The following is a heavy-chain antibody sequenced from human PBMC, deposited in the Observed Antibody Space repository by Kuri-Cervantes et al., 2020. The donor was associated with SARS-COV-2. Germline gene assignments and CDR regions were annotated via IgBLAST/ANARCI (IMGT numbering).Heavy chain of an antibody. CDR1: GFAFDGHW. J-gene: IGHJ6*03. Sequence: GGSLILSCAASGFAFDGHWMNWVRQAPGKGLEWVANIKEDGSEKYYVDSAKGRFTNSKDNANNSLYLLMNSLRAEDTAVYYCAKGGLSYGGNQKTAITYYYYYMDVWGKGTTVTVSS. CDR3: AKGGLSYGGNQKTAITYYYYYMDV. CDR2: IKEDGSEK. D-gene: IGHD4-23*01. V-gene: IGHV3-7*03.